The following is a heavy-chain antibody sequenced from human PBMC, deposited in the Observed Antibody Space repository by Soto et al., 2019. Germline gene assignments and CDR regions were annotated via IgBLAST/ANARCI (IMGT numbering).Heavy chain of an antibody. Sequence: QVQLVQSGAEVKKPGASVKVSCKASGYTFTSYGISWVRQAPGQGLEWMGWISAYNGNTNYAEKLQGRVTMTTDPSTSTAYMELRSLRSDDTAVYYCARNFGRVTGGYDGYYYYYYYMDVWGKGTTVTVSS. J-gene: IGHJ6*03. D-gene: IGHD5-12*01. CDR3: ARNFGRVTGGYDGYYYYYYYMDV. CDR2: ISAYNGNT. V-gene: IGHV1-18*01. CDR1: GYTFTSYG.